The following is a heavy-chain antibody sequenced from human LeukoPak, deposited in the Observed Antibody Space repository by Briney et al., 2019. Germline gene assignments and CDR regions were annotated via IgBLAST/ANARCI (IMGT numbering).Heavy chain of an antibody. CDR1: GGTFSSYA. CDR3: ARGGEYRLGYSSGWYGGGFDY. CDR2: IIPIFGTA. Sequence: GASVKVSCKASGGTFSSYAISWVRQAPGQGLEWMGGIIPIFGTANYAQKFQGRVTITADESTSTAYMELSSLRSEDTAVYYCARGGEYRLGYSSGWYGGGFDYWGQGTLVTVSS. V-gene: IGHV1-69*13. D-gene: IGHD6-19*01. J-gene: IGHJ4*02.